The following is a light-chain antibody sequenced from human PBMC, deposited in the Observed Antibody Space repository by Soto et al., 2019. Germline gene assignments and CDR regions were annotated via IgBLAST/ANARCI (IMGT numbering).Light chain of an antibody. Sequence: QSALTQPPSASGSAGQSVTISCTGTSRDVGGYNYVSWYRQHPGKAPELMIYEVTKRPSGVPDRFSGSKSGSTASLTVSGLQPEDEADYYCCSYAGSNSLVFGTGTKLTVL. V-gene: IGLV2-8*01. CDR1: SRDVGGYNY. CDR2: EVT. CDR3: CSYAGSNSLV. J-gene: IGLJ1*01.